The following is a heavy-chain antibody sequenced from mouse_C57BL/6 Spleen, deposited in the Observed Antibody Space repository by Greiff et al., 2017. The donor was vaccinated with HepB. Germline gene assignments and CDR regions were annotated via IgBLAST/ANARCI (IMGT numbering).Heavy chain of an antibody. Sequence: EVKVEESGPGLVKPSQSLSLTCSVTGYSITSGYYCNWIRQFPGNKLEWMGYISYDGSNNYNPSLKNRISITRDTSKNQFFLKLNSVTTEDTATYYCATFAWFAYWGQGTLVTVSA. V-gene: IGHV3-6*01. CDR1: GYSITSGYY. J-gene: IGHJ3*01. CDR2: ISYDGSN. CDR3: ATFAWFAY.